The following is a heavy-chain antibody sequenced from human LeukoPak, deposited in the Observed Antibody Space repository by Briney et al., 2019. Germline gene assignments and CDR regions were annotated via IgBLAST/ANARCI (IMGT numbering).Heavy chain of an antibody. CDR1: GYTFTGYY. CDR3: ARAFLTSYGYGY. CDR2: INPNSGGT. D-gene: IGHD5-18*01. Sequence: ASVRVSCKASGYTFTGYYMHWVRQAPGQGREWRGCINPNSGGTNYAQKFHGRVTITRDTSINTAYIELSRLRSADTAVYYCARAFLTSYGYGYWGQGTLVTVSS. J-gene: IGHJ4*02. V-gene: IGHV1-2*02.